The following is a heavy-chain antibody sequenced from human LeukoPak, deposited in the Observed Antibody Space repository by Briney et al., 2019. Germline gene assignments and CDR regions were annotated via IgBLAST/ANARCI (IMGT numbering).Heavy chain of an antibody. V-gene: IGHV4-59*01. J-gene: IGHJ4*02. CDR2: ICYSGST. CDR3: ARSVVVTAPLGY. CDR1: GCSISNYC. Sequence: PSETLSFTCTVSGCSISNYCWSWLRQPPGKGLEWIGYICYSGSTKYNPSLKSRVTISVNTSKNQFSLKLSSVTPADTAVYYCARSVVVTAPLGYWGQGTLVTVSS. D-gene: IGHD2-21*02.